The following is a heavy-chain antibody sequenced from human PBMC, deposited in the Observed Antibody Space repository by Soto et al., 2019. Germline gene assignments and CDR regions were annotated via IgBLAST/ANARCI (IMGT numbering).Heavy chain of an antibody. CDR3: ARQVLEVYSSSSSAPWYYYYYMDV. Sequence: WGSPRLSCAAPGFTFDYYCISRGRQASGKGMEWVSGVNLNGGRTGYADSVKGRFTMSRDNAKNSLYLQMNSLRAEDTALYHCARQVLEVYSSSSSAPWYYYYYMDVWGKGTTVTVSS. D-gene: IGHD6-6*01. CDR1: GFTFDYYC. V-gene: IGHV3-20*01. J-gene: IGHJ6*03. CDR2: VNLNGGRT.